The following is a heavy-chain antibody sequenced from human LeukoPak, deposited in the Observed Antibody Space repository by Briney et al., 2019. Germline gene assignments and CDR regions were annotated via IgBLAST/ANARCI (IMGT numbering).Heavy chain of an antibody. J-gene: IGHJ4*02. CDR3: VKDRATGHYYGSGSYYNLPVY. D-gene: IGHD3-10*01. CDR2: ISSNGGST. CDR1: GFTFSSYA. V-gene: IGHV3-64D*09. Sequence: GGSRRLSCSASGFTFSSYAMHWVRQAPGKGLEYVSAISSNGGSTYYADSVKGRFTIPRDNSKNTLYLQMSSLRAEDTAVYYCVKDRATGHYYGSGSYYNLPVYWGQGTLVTVSS.